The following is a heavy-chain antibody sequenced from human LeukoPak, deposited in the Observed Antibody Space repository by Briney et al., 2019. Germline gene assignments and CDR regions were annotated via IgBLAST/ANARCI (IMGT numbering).Heavy chain of an antibody. J-gene: IGHJ4*02. D-gene: IGHD2-15*01. Sequence: PGGSLRLSCVGSGFTSIAYALTWARQAPGKGLEWVSGISGGGVTTYYADSVKGRFTISRDNSKNTLYLQMNSLRDEDTAVYYCARARASGRSGFDYWGQGTLVTVSS. V-gene: IGHV3-23*01. CDR2: ISGGGVTT. CDR1: GFTSIAYA. CDR3: ARARASGRSGFDY.